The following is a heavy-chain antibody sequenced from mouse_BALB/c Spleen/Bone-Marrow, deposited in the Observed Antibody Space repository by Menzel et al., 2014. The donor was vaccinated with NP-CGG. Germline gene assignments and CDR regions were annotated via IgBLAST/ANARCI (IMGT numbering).Heavy chain of an antibody. J-gene: IGHJ2*01. Sequence: EVKLVESGGGLVQPGGSRKLSCAASGFTFSSFGMHWVRQAPEKGLEWVAYISSGSSTIYYADTLKGRFTISRDNPENTLFLQMTSLRSEDTAMYYCARSRLRGYYFDYWGQGTTLTVSS. CDR3: ARSRLRGYYFDY. V-gene: IGHV5-17*02. D-gene: IGHD1-1*01. CDR1: GFTFSSFG. CDR2: ISSGSSTI.